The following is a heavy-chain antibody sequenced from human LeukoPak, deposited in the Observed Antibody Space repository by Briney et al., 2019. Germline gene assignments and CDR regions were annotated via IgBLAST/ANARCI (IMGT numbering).Heavy chain of an antibody. J-gene: IGHJ4*02. CDR1: GFTFSSYA. V-gene: IGHV3-30-3*01. Sequence: PGRSLRLSCAASGFTFSSYAMHWVRQAPGKGLEWVAVISYDGSNKYYADSVKGRFTISRDNSKNTLYLQMNSLRAEDTAVYYCARDLDMITFGGVSYYFDYWGQGTLVTVSS. CDR3: ARDLDMITFGGVSYYFDY. CDR2: ISYDGSNK. D-gene: IGHD3-16*01.